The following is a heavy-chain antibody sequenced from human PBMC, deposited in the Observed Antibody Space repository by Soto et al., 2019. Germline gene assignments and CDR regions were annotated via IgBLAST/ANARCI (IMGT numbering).Heavy chain of an antibody. V-gene: IGHV3-23*01. CDR1: GFRFNSYS. CDR3: ATMNGYFEY. J-gene: IGHJ4*02. Sequence: PGGSLRLSCADSGFRFNSYSMSWVRQTPGKGLEWVAAITATGDRTYYADSVTGRFTISRDNSKKTHYLQMTSLRAEDTAMYYCATMNGYFEYWGQGTPVTVSS. D-gene: IGHD3-22*01. CDR2: ITATGDRT.